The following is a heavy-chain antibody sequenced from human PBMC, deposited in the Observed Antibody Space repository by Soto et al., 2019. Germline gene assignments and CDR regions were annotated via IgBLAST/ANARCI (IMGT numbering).Heavy chain of an antibody. J-gene: IGHJ4*02. D-gene: IGHD6-19*01. V-gene: IGHV3-30*18. CDR2: VSHDGRNT. Sequence: VQLVESGGGVVQPGRSLRLSCAASGFTFSDYAMHWVRQAPGKGLEWVAVVSHDGRNTHYADSVKGRFTISRDSSKNTVSLEMTRRRAGDRAVDYCAKGGRQWLVTSDFNYWGQGALVTVSS. CDR1: GFTFSDYA. CDR3: AKGGRQWLVTSDFNY.